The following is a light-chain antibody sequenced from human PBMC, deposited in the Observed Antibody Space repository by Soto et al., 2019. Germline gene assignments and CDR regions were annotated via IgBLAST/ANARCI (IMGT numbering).Light chain of an antibody. Sequence: QSVLTQPPSVSGAPGQTITISCTGSSSNIGAGYDVHWYQQLPGRAPKLLIYGNNNRPSGVPDRFSGSKSGTSVSLAITGLRGEDADDYHCQSYDSSLTNAVFGGGTKLTVL. V-gene: IGLV1-40*01. CDR1: SSNIGAGYD. CDR2: GNN. CDR3: QSYDSSLTNAV. J-gene: IGLJ2*01.